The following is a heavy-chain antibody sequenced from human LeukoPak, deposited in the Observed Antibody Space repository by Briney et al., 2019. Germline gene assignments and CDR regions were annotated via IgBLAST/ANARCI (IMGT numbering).Heavy chain of an antibody. CDR1: GGSISSYY. CDR3: ARNAVPGYFDY. Sequence: SETLSLTCTVSGGSISSYYWAWIRQPPGKGLEWIGNIFYSGSTYYNPSLKSRVTISVDTSKNQFSLKLSSVTAADTAVYYCARNAVPGYFDYWGQGTLVSVSS. J-gene: IGHJ4*02. CDR2: IFYSGST. D-gene: IGHD3-10*01. V-gene: IGHV4-39*01.